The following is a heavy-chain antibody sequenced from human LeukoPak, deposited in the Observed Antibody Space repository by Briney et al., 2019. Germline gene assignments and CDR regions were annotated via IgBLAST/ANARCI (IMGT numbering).Heavy chain of an antibody. CDR1: GCTFSSYA. CDR2: ISGSGGST. V-gene: IGHV3-23*01. D-gene: IGHD6-13*01. J-gene: IGHJ4*02. CDR3: AKGPHSSSSFDY. Sequence: GGSLRLSCAASGCTFSSYAMSWVRQAPGKGLEWVSAISGSGGSTYYADSVKGRFTISRDNSKNTLYLQMNSLRAEDTAVYYCAKGPHSSSSFDYWGQGTLVTVSS.